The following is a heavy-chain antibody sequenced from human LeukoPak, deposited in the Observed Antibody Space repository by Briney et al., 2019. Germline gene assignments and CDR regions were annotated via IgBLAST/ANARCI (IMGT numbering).Heavy chain of an antibody. CDR2: INTNTGNP. CDR3: AREPDLRWPSKGAGGDY. Sequence: ASVKVSCKASGYTFTSYAMNWVRQAPGQGLEWMGWINTNTGNPTYAQGFTGRFVFSLDTSVSTAYLQISSLKAEDTAVYYCAREPDLRWPSKGAGGDYWGQGTLVTVSS. J-gene: IGHJ4*02. V-gene: IGHV7-4-1*02. CDR1: GYTFTSYA. D-gene: IGHD4-23*01.